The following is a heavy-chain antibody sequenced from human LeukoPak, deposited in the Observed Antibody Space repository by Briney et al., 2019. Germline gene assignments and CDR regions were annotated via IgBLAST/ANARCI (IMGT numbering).Heavy chain of an antibody. D-gene: IGHD5-24*01. CDR1: GFTFSRYW. CDR2: IKEDGSKK. CDR3: TRVGYIDEGIDY. V-gene: IGHV3-7*04. Sequence: GGSLRLSCAASGFTFSRYWMTWVRQAPGKGLEWVANIKEDGSKKNYVDSVKGRFTISRDNAKNSLYLQMNSLRAEDTAIYYCTRVGYIDEGIDYWGQGTLVTVSS. J-gene: IGHJ4*02.